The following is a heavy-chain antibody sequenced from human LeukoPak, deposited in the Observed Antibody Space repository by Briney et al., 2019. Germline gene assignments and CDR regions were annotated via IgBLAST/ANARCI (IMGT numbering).Heavy chain of an antibody. CDR1: GFTFSSYS. V-gene: IGHV3-23*01. CDR2: ISDDSSFT. CDR3: AKGRCSGPGCDSFDY. J-gene: IGHJ4*02. D-gene: IGHD5-12*01. Sequence: GGSLRLSCAASGFTFSSYSMSWVRQAPGKGLECVSIISDDSSFTYYLDSVKGRSTIFRDNSKNTLYLHMNSLKAEDTAVYYCAKGRCSGPGCDSFDYWGQGTLVTVSS.